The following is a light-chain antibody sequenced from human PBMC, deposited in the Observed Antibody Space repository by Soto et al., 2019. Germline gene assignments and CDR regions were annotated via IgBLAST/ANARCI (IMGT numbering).Light chain of an antibody. J-gene: IGLJ3*02. Sequence: QSALTQPASVSGSPGQSITISCTGTSSDVGRYNYVSWYQQHPGKAPKLMIYEVSNRPSGVSNRFSGSKSGNTASLAISGLRAGDEADYYCSSYTRSSTRVFGGGTQLTVL. CDR1: SSDVGRYNY. CDR3: SSYTRSSTRV. V-gene: IGLV2-14*01. CDR2: EVS.